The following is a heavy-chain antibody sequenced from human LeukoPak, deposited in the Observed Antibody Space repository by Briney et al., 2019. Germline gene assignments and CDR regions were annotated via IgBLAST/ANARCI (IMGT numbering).Heavy chain of an antibody. Sequence: GGSLRLSCAASGFTVSSNYMSWVRQAPGKGLEWVSVIYSGGSTYYADSVKGWFTISRDNSKNTLYLQMNSLRAEDTAVYYCGVRYYDSSGYYSTPWGQGTLVTVSS. CDR3: GVRYYDSSGYYSTP. CDR2: IYSGGST. D-gene: IGHD3-22*01. J-gene: IGHJ5*02. V-gene: IGHV3-53*01. CDR1: GFTVSSNY.